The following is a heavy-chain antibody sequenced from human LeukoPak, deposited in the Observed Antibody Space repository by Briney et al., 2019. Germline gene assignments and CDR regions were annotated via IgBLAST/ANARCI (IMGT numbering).Heavy chain of an antibody. CDR2: ISGSGGST. J-gene: IGHJ5*01. D-gene: IGHD2-2*01. CDR3: AKDRHAPGRYCSSTTCFPFDS. V-gene: IGHV3-23*01. CDR1: GFTFSSYD. Sequence: GRSLRLSCAVSGFTFSSYDMSWVRQAPGKGLEWVSAISGSGGSTYYADSVKGRFTISRDNSKSTLYLQMNSLRAEDTAVYYCAKDRHAPGRYCSSTTCFPFDSWGQGTLVTVSS.